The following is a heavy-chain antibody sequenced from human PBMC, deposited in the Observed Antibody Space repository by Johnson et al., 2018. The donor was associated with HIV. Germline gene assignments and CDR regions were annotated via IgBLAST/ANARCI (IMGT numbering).Heavy chain of an antibody. V-gene: IGHV3-30*02. J-gene: IGHJ3*02. CDR2: IRYDGSNK. Sequence: QEKLVESGGGVVQPGGSLRLSCAASGFTFSSYGMHWVRQAPGTGLAWVAFIRYDGSNKYYADSVKGRFTISRDNSKNTLYLQMNSLRAEDTAVYYCARFPPGERDDAFDIWGQGTMVTVSS. D-gene: IGHD1-1*01. CDR1: GFTFSSYG. CDR3: ARFPPGERDDAFDI.